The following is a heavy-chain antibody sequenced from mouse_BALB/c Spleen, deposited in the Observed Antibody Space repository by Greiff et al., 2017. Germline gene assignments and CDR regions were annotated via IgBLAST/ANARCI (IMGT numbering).Heavy chain of an antibody. J-gene: IGHJ2*01. CDR1: GFSLSRYS. CDR3: ARNSCYRYDYFDY. V-gene: IGHV2-6-4*01. Sequence: VQLVESGPGLVAPSQSLSITCTVSGFSLSRYSVHWVRQPPGKGLEWLGMIWGGGSTDYNSALKSRLSINKDNSKSQVFLKMNSLQTDDTAMYYYARNSCYRYDYFDYWGQGTTLTVSA. D-gene: IGHD2-14*01. CDR2: IWGGGST.